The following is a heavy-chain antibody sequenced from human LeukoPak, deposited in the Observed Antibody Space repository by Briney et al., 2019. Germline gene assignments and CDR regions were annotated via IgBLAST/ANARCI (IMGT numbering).Heavy chain of an antibody. CDR3: GINAAYCIVS. Sequence: SGTLSVTCVVSGGSISSGYWWSWVRQSPGKGLEWIGEIFHSGSTIYSPSVERLVTISVDTSKNQFSLKLTSVTAADSAIFYCGINAAYCIVSWGQGTLVTVSS. CDR2: IFHSGST. D-gene: IGHD2-15*01. CDR1: GGSISSGYW. J-gene: IGHJ1*01. V-gene: IGHV4-4*02.